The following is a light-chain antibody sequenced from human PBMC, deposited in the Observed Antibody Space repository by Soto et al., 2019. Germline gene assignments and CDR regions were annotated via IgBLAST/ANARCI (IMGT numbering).Light chain of an antibody. V-gene: IGKV1-27*01. CDR3: QQYNHYSGLT. CDR1: QGISSY. Sequence: DIQMTQPPSSLSASLLDGVSITCRPSQGISSYLAWYQQKPGKVPNLLIYAASTLQSGVPSRFSGSGSGTEFTLTISSLQPDDFATYYCQQYNHYSGLTFGGGPKVDI. J-gene: IGKJ4*01. CDR2: AAS.